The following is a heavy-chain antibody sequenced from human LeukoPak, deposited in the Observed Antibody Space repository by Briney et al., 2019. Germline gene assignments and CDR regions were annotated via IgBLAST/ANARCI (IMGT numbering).Heavy chain of an antibody. Sequence: SETLSLTCTVSGGSISSYYWSWIRQPAGKGLEWIGRIYTSGSTNYNPPLKSRVTMSVDTSKNQFSLKLSSVTAADTAVYYCARDDRMVRGVNKGDAFDIWGQGTMVTVSS. J-gene: IGHJ3*02. V-gene: IGHV4-4*07. CDR1: GGSISSYY. CDR2: IYTSGST. CDR3: ARDDRMVRGVNKGDAFDI. D-gene: IGHD3-10*01.